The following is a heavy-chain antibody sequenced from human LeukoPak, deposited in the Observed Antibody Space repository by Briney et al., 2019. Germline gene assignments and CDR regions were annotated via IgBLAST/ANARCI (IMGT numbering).Heavy chain of an antibody. CDR3: ALLAVASDFDY. CDR1: GFPFSIYE. J-gene: IGHJ4*02. D-gene: IGHD6-19*01. V-gene: IGHV3-48*03. CDR2: IDSSGAAV. Sequence: PGGSLRLSCAVSGFPFSIYEMNWVRQAPGKGLEWVSNIDSSGAAVYYADSVRGRFTISRDNAKNSLYLQMNSLRAEDTAVYYCALLAVASDFDYWGQGALVTVSS.